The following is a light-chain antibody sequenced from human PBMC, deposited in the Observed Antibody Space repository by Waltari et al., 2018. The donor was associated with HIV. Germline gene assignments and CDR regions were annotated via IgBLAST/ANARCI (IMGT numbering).Light chain of an antibody. CDR2: DVS. V-gene: IGLV2-14*03. CDR1: SSDVGGSNY. CDR3: SSYTSSSTPYV. Sequence: QSALTQPASVSGSPGQSITISCTGTSSDVGGSNYVSWYQQHPGTAPKLMIYDVSNRPSGFSNRFSGSKSGNTASLTISGLQAEDEADYYCSSYTSSSTPYVCGTGTKVTVL. J-gene: IGLJ1*01.